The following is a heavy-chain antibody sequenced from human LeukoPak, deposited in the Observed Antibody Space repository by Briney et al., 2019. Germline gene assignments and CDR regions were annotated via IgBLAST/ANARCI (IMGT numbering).Heavy chain of an antibody. CDR3: SKDPVPHGNGLYWFDP. CDR1: GFTFSNYA. J-gene: IGHJ5*02. V-gene: IGHV3-23*01. D-gene: IGHD1-14*01. Sequence: PGGSLRLSCAASGFTFSNYAVSWVRQAPGKGLEWVSGISGSGAKTYYADSVKGRFTISRDNSRSTLYIQMNSLRVEDTAVYYCSKDPVPHGNGLYWFDPWGQGTLVTVSS. CDR2: ISGSGAKT.